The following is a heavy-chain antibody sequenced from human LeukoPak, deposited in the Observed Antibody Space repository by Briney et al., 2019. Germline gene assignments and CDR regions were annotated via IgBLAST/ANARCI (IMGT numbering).Heavy chain of an antibody. J-gene: IGHJ4*02. CDR3: ARDGDAAIRGVNFDY. CDR1: GFAFSTYA. D-gene: IGHD3-10*01. CDR2: MSYNGNNK. Sequence: GTSLRLSCAASGFAFSTYAVHWVRQAPGKGLEWLAVMSYNGNNKYYADSVKGRFTISRDNSKYTLYLQMDSLRTEDTAVYYCARDGDAAIRGVNFDYWGQGALVTVSS. V-gene: IGHV3-30-3*01.